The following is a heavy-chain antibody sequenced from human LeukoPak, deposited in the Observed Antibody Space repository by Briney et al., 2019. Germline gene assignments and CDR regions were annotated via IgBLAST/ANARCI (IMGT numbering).Heavy chain of an antibody. Sequence: SETLSLTGTVSGGSISSYYWSWIRQPPGKGLEWIGYIYYSGSTNYNPSLKSRVTISVDTSKNQFSLQLSPVTAAGTAVNYCAREDLKAYDAFDISGQRTMVTVSS. V-gene: IGHV4-59*01. CDR2: IYYSGST. CDR3: AREDLKAYDAFDI. J-gene: IGHJ3*02. CDR1: GGSISSYY.